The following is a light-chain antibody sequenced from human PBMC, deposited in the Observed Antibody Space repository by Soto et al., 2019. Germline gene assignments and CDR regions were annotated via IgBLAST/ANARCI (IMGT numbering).Light chain of an antibody. CDR2: DAS. CDR3: QQFSYLPYT. CDR1: QDISNY. V-gene: IGKV1-33*01. J-gene: IGKJ2*01. Sequence: DIQMTQSPSSLSASVGDRVTITCQASQDISNYLNWYQQKPGKAPKLLIYDASNLQTGVPSTFSGSGSGTEFTFTISSLLPEDIATYYCQQFSYLPYTFGQGTKLEI.